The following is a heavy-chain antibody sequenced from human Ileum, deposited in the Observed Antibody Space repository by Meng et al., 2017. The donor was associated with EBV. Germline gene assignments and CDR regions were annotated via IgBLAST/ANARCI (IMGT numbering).Heavy chain of an antibody. CDR2: IYDGGNT. CDR1: GGPISNNAYY. D-gene: IGHD1-7*01. Sequence: HLQLQESGPGLVKPSETLSLTCTVSGGPISNNAYYWGWIRQPPGKGLEWIGTIYDGGNTYYHPSLKSRLTISVDTSRNQFSLKLSSVTAADTAVYYCATQNWNYEAGYWGQGTLVTVSS. CDR3: ATQNWNYEAGY. V-gene: IGHV4-39*01. J-gene: IGHJ4*02.